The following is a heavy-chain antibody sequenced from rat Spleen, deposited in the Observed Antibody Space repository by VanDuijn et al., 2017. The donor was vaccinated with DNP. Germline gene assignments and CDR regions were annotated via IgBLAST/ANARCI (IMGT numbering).Heavy chain of an antibody. CDR2: ISTSGSRA. V-gene: IGHV5-31*01. CDR3: TRVPAYNSGYYFDY. D-gene: IGHD4-3*01. Sequence: EVQLVESGGGPVQPGRSLKLSCVASGFIFSNYWMTWIRQAPKKGLEWVATISTSGSRAYYPDSVKGRFTISRDNAKSTLYLQMNSLRSEDTATYYCTRVPAYNSGYYFDYWGQGVMVTVSS. CDR1: GFIFSNYW. J-gene: IGHJ2*01.